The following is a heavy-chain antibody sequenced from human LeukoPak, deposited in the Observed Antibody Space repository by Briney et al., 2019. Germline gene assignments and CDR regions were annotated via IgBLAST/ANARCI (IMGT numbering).Heavy chain of an antibody. Sequence: GGSLRLSCAASGFTFSTYSMNWVRQAPGKGLEWVSFISSSSSTIYYADSVKGRFTISRDNAKNSLYLQMNSLRAEDTAVYYCARGSTYYDSSGQVPFDYWGQGTLVTVSS. D-gene: IGHD3-22*01. V-gene: IGHV3-48*01. CDR3: ARGSTYYDSSGQVPFDY. J-gene: IGHJ4*02. CDR2: ISSSSSTI. CDR1: GFTFSTYS.